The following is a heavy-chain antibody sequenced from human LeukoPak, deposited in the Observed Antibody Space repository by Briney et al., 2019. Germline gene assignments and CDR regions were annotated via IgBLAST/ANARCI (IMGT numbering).Heavy chain of an antibody. V-gene: IGHV4-34*01. CDR3: ASPGVDNYYYYYYVMDV. J-gene: IGHJ6*04. CDR2: INHSGST. D-gene: IGHD1-1*01. Sequence: SETLSLTCAVYGGSFSGYYWSWIRQPPGKGLEWIGEINHSGSTNYNPSLKSRVTISLDTSKNQFSLKLSSVTAADTAVYYCASPGVDNYYYYYYVMDVWGKGTTVTVSS. CDR1: GGSFSGYY.